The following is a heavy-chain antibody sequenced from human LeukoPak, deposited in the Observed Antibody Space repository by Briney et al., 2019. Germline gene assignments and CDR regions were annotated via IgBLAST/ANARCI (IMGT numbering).Heavy chain of an antibody. Sequence: GESLKISCKGSGYSFTSYWIGWVRQMPGKGLEWMGIIYPGDSDTRYSPSFQGQVTISADKSISTAYLQWSSLKASDTAMYYCASQGSPGTTDYYYYYMDVWGKGTTVTVSS. CDR3: ASQGSPGTTDYYYYYMDV. CDR1: GYSFTSYW. V-gene: IGHV5-51*01. CDR2: IYPGDSDT. J-gene: IGHJ6*03. D-gene: IGHD1-7*01.